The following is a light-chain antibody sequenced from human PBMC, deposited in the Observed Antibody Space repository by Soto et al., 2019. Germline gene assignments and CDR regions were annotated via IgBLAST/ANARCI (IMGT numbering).Light chain of an antibody. Sequence: QSVVTQPPSVSGAPGQRVTISCTGSSSNIGAGYDVYWYRQFPGTAPKLLIQRNNQRPSGVPARFSGSKSGTSASLAISGLRSEDEADYYCGGWDDSLSGPVFGGGTKLTVL. CDR3: GGWDDSLSGPV. V-gene: IGLV1-47*01. CDR1: SSNIGAGYD. CDR2: RNN. J-gene: IGLJ2*01.